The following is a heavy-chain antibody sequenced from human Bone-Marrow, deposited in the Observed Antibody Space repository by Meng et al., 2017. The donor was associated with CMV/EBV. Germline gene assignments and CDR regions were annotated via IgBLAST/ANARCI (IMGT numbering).Heavy chain of an antibody. CDR2: VSTFNGNT. CDR3: ARDRYSWDFDY. J-gene: IGHJ4*02. D-gene: IGHD1-1*01. V-gene: IGHV1-18*01. Sequence: SCKASGYIFMNFGISWVRQAPEQGLQWMGWVSTFNGNTNYAKRLQGRVTLTTDTSTSTAYMELRSLRSDDTAVYFCARDRYSWDFDYWGQGTLVTVSS. CDR1: GYIFMNFG.